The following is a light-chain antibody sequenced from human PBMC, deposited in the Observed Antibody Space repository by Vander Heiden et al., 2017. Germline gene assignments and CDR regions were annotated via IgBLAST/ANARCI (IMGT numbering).Light chain of an antibody. J-gene: IGLJ2*01. CDR2: DND. V-gene: IGLV1-51*01. CDR3: AAWDITLTVV. Sequence: QSVLTQPPSVSATPGQTVTISCSGSSNNIESNFVSWYQQFPGAPPKVVIYDNDKRPSGIPDRFSGSKSGTSATLHISGLQTGDEGDYFCAAWDITLTVVFGGGTRLTVL. CDR1: SNNIESNF.